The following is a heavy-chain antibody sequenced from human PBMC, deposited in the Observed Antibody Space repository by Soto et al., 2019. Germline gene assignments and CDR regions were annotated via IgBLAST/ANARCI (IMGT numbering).Heavy chain of an antibody. D-gene: IGHD6-13*01. V-gene: IGHV4-34*01. Sequence: SETLSLTCAVYGGSFSGYYWGWIRQPPGKGLEWIGEINHSGSTNYNPSLKSRVTISVDTSKNQFSLKLSSVTAADTAVYYCARSHTIVVSSWYYLNWFDPWGQGTLVTVSS. J-gene: IGHJ5*02. CDR1: GGSFSGYY. CDR2: INHSGST. CDR3: ARSHTIVVSSWYYLNWFDP.